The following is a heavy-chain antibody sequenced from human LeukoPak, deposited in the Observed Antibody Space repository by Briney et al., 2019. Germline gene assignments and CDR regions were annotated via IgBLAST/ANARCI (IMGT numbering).Heavy chain of an antibody. CDR2: IYYSGST. J-gene: IGHJ4*02. V-gene: IGHV4-59*01. CDR1: GGSFSGYY. CDR3: ARGYSYVSYYFDY. Sequence: PSETLSLTCAVYGGSFSGYYWSWIRQPPGKGLEWIGYIYYSGSTNYNPSLKSRVTISVDTSKNQFSLKLSSVTAADTAVYYCARGYSYVSYYFDYWGQGTLVTVSS. D-gene: IGHD5-18*01.